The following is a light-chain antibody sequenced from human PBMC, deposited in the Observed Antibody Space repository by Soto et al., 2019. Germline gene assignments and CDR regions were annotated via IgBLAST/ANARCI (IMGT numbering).Light chain of an antibody. V-gene: IGKV3-11*01. CDR3: KQWNNWGGGPIT. J-gene: IGKJ5*01. CDR2: DAS. Sequence: EIVLTQSPATLSLSPGERATLSCRASQSVSRYLAWYQHKPGQSPRLLIYDASRRATGIPARFSGSASGTDFTLTIRSLGPENFAVYYCKQWNNWGGGPITFGQGTRLEIK. CDR1: QSVSRY.